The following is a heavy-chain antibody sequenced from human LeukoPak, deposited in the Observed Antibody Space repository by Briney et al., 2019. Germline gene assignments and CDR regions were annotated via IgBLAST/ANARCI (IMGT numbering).Heavy chain of an antibody. CDR3: AKDRPQWGWVFDY. D-gene: IGHD7-27*01. V-gene: IGHV3-23*01. CDR1: GFTFSSYW. J-gene: IGHJ4*02. Sequence: GGSLRLSCAASGFTFSSYWMHWVRQTPGKGLVWVSAISGSGGSTYYADSVKGRFTISRDNSKNTLYLQMNSLRAEDTAVYYCAKDRPQWGWVFDYWGQGTLVTVSS. CDR2: ISGSGGST.